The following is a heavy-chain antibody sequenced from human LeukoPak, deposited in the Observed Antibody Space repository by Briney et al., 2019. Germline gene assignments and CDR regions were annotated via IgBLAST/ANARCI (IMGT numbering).Heavy chain of an antibody. Sequence: GGSLRLYCAASGFTFSSYAMHWVRQAPGKGLEWVAVISCDGSNKYYADSVKGRFTISRDNSKNTLYLQMNSLRAEDTAVYYCAKWKYSNSGIDDYWGQGTLVTVSS. V-gene: IGHV3-30*04. CDR2: ISCDGSNK. CDR3: AKWKYSNSGIDDY. J-gene: IGHJ4*02. D-gene: IGHD6-6*01. CDR1: GFTFSSYA.